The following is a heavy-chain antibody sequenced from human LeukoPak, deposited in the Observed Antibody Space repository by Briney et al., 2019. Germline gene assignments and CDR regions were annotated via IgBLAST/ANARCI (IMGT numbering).Heavy chain of an antibody. J-gene: IGHJ1*01. V-gene: IGHV4-4*02. D-gene: IGHD2-15*01. Sequence: PSETLSLTCAVSGGSISSSNWWSWVRQPPGKGLEWIGEIYHSGSTNYNPSLKSRVTISVDKSKNQFSLKLSSVTAADTAVYYCALGYCGGGSCYAREYFQHWGQGTLVTVSS. CDR3: ALGYCGGGSCYAREYFQH. CDR2: IYHSGST. CDR1: GGSISSSNW.